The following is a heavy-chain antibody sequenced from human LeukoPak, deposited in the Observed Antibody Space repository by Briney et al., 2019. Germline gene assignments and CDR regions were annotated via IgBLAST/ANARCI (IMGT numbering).Heavy chain of an antibody. Sequence: PGGSLRLSCAASGFTFSSYAMHWVRPAPGKGLECVAFISDDGSNTYYADSVKGRFTISRDNSKNTLYLQMDSLRAEDTALYYCARSSSSGYAYYFDYWGQGTLVTVSS. J-gene: IGHJ4*02. CDR3: ARSSSSGYAYYFDY. CDR2: ISDDGSNT. D-gene: IGHD6-19*01. CDR1: GFTFSSYA. V-gene: IGHV3-30*04.